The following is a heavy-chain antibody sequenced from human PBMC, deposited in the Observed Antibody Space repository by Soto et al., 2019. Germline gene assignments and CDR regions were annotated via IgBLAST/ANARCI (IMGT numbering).Heavy chain of an antibody. V-gene: IGHV3-53*01. CDR1: GFTVSSNY. CDR2: IYSGGST. D-gene: IGHD2-2*01. J-gene: IGHJ4*02. CDR3: AGNRGKYCSSTSCFGPIDY. Sequence: GSLRLSCAASGFTVSSNYMSWVRQAPGKGLEWVSVIYSGGSTYYADSVKGRFTISRDNSKNTLYLQMNSLRAEDTAVYYCAGNRGKYCSSTSCFGPIDYWGQGTLVTVSS.